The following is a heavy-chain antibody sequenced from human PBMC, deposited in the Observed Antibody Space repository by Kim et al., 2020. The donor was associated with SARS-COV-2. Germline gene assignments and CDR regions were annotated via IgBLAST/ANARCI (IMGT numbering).Heavy chain of an antibody. Sequence: GGSLRLSCAASGFTFSSYGMHWVRQAPGKGLEWVAVIWYDGSNKYYADSVKGRFTISRDNSKNTLYLQMNSLRAEDTAVYYCAREGGQLEPGAFDIWVQGTMVTVSS. CDR2: IWYDGSNK. V-gene: IGHV3-33*01. CDR3: AREGGQLEPGAFDI. J-gene: IGHJ3*02. CDR1: GFTFSSYG. D-gene: IGHD6-13*01.